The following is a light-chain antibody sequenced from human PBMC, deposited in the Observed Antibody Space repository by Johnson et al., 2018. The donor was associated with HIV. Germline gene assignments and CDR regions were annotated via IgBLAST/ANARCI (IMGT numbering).Light chain of an antibody. V-gene: IGLV1-51*02. J-gene: IGLJ1*01. CDR3: GTWDSSLSAYV. CDR1: SSNIGNKY. CDR2: EDD. Sequence: VLTQPPSVSAAPGQKVTISCSGSSSNIGNKYVSWYQQFPGTAPKLLVYEDDKRPSDIPDRFSGSKSGTSATLGITGLQTGDEADYYCGTWDSSLSAYVFGTGTKVTVL.